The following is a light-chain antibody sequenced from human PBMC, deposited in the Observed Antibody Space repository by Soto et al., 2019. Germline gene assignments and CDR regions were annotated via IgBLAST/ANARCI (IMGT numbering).Light chain of an antibody. J-gene: IGKJ4*01. CDR2: STS. CDR1: QSVSSN. V-gene: IGKV3D-15*01. CDR3: QQYNRWPPLT. Sequence: EIVMTQSPATLSVSPGERATLSCRASQSVSSNLTWYQQKPGQAPRLLIYSTSTRATGIPTRFSGSGSGTEFTLTISSLQSEDFAAYYCQQYNRWPPLTFGGGTKVEIK.